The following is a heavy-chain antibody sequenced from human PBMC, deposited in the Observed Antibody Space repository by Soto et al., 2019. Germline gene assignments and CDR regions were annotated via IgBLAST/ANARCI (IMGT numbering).Heavy chain of an antibody. J-gene: IGHJ5*02. V-gene: IGHV4-4*07. Sequence: QLQLQESGPGLVKASETLSLTCIVSGGSISEKYWNWVRQPPGKGLEWIGLIFANGHTDYNPSLKSRVTMSVDASKNQFSLRLTSMTAADTAVYYCVASLAASGLNWLEPWGRGTLVTVSS. CDR3: VASLAASGLNWLEP. CDR2: IFANGHT. CDR1: GGSISEKY. D-gene: IGHD6-13*01.